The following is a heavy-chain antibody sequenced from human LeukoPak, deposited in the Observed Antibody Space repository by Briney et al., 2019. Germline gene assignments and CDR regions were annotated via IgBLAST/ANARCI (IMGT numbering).Heavy chain of an antibody. CDR3: SRGYRYFDY. CDR2: IRSKAHGGTT. V-gene: IGHV3-49*03. Sequence: GGSLRLSCTSSGFNFGDYAMNWFRQAPGKGLEWVGFIRSKAHGGTTEYAASVKGRFTISREDSKTIAYLQMNSLKTEDTAFYYCSRGYRYFDYWGQGTLVTVSS. J-gene: IGHJ4*02. D-gene: IGHD5-18*01. CDR1: GFNFGDYA.